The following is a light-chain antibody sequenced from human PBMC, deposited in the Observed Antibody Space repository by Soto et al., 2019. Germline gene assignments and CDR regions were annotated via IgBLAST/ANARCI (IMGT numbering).Light chain of an antibody. CDR2: AAS. CDR3: QQSHSLPRT. CDR1: QTISKY. J-gene: IGKJ1*01. Sequence: DIQMTQSPSSLSASAGDRVTITCRASQTISKYLNWYQQKPGKAPELLIYAASNLQSGVPSRFSGSGSGTDFTLTIITLQPEDFATYYCQQSHSLPRTFGHGTKVDIK. V-gene: IGKV1-39*01.